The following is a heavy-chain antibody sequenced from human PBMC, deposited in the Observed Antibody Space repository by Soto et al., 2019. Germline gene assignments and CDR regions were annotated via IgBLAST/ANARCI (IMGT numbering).Heavy chain of an antibody. CDR2: IIPIFGTA. Sequence: GASVKGSCKASGGTFSSYAISWGGQAPGQGLEWMGGIIPIFGTANYAQKFQGRVTITADESTSTAYMELSSLRSEDTAVYYCARSPYYYYGMDVWGQGTTVTVSS. V-gene: IGHV1-69*13. CDR1: GGTFSSYA. CDR3: ARSPYYYYGMDV. J-gene: IGHJ6*02.